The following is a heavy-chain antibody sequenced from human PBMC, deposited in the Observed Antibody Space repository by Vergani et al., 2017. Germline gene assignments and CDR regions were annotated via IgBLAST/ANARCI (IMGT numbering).Heavy chain of an antibody. D-gene: IGHD2-2*01. CDR3: ARDPICSSTSCYPFDY. CDR1: GESISSGGYY. J-gene: IGHJ4*02. CDR2: IYYSGST. Sequence: QVKLQESGPGLLKPSQTLSLTCTVSGESISSGGYYWSWIRQHPGKGLEWIGYIYYSGSTYYNPSLKSRVTISVDTSKNQFSLKLSSVTAADTAVYYCARDPICSSTSCYPFDYWGQGTLVTVSS. V-gene: IGHV4-31*03.